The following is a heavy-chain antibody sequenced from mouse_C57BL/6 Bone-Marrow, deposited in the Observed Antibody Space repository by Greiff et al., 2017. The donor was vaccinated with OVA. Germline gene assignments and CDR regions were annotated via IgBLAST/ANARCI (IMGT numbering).Heavy chain of an antibody. CDR1: GFNIKNTY. J-gene: IGHJ3*01. CDR3: APITTVVDWFAY. Sequence: EVQLQESVAELVRPGASVKLSCTASGFNIKNTYMHWVKQRPEQGLEWIGRIDPANGNTKYAPKFQGKTTITADTSSNTAYLQLSSLTSEDTAIYYCAPITTVVDWFAYWGQGTLVTVSA. V-gene: IGHV14-3*01. CDR2: IDPANGNT. D-gene: IGHD1-1*01.